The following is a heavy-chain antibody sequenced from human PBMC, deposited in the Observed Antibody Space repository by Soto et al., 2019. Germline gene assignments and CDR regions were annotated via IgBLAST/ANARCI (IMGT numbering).Heavy chain of an antibody. CDR3: AREGGRRWLHLFEY. Sequence: QVHLVQSGAEVKKPGSSVKVSCMASGDTFSTYGVSWVRQAPGQGLEWMGGISPLVGTTNYAQKFQGRVTIRADESMTTASVEMRSLRSDDAAVYFCAREGGRRWLHLFEYWGQGTLVTVSS. J-gene: IGHJ4*02. CDR1: GDTFSTYG. CDR2: ISPLVGTT. D-gene: IGHD5-12*01. V-gene: IGHV1-69*01.